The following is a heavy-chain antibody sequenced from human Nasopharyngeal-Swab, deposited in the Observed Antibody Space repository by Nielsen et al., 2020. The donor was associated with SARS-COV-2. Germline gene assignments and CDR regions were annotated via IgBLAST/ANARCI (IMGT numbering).Heavy chain of an antibody. Sequence: GGSLRLSCAASGFTFSSYEMNWVRQAPGKGLEWVSYISSSGSTIYYADSVKGRFTISRDNAKNSLYRQRNSLRAEDTAVYYCARTPERVLRFLEWLSPYFDYWGQGTLVTVSS. D-gene: IGHD3-3*01. CDR1: GFTFSSYE. V-gene: IGHV3-48*03. CDR3: ARTPERVLRFLEWLSPYFDY. CDR2: ISSSGSTI. J-gene: IGHJ4*02.